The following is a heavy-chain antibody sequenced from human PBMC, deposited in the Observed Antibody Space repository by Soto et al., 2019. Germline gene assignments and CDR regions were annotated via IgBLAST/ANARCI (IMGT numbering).Heavy chain of an antibody. CDR3: ARGLISGSHYSGGWYYFDS. D-gene: IGHD1-26*01. J-gene: IGHJ4*02. V-gene: IGHV4-34*01. Sequence: QVQLQQSGAGLLKPSETLSLTCDVYGGSFSDYIWTWIRQTPGKGLQWIGQINHSGSANYNPSLKSRVTLSVHTSVSQFSLELSSVTAADTAVYYCARGLISGSHYSGGWYYFDSWGQGTQVTVSS. CDR2: INHSGSA. CDR1: GGSFSDYI.